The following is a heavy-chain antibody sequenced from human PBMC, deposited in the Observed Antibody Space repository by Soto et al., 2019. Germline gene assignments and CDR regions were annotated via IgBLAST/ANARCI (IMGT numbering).Heavy chain of an antibody. CDR2: INESGGT. Sequence: SETLSLTCAVDGGSFSGYHWTWIRHPPGQGLGWIGEINESGGTKNNRSLKSRVTISVDTSKNQFSLKLSSVTAADTAVYYCARTRDYGSGTRLGAHFDYWGEGTLVTV. CDR3: ARTRDYGSGTRLGAHFDY. V-gene: IGHV4-34*01. D-gene: IGHD3-10*01. CDR1: GGSFSGYH. J-gene: IGHJ4*02.